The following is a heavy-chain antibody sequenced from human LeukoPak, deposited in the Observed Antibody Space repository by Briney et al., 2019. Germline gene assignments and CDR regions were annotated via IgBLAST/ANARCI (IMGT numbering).Heavy chain of an antibody. CDR1: GGSFSGYY. J-gene: IGHJ5*02. V-gene: IGHV4-34*01. CDR3: ARVGVVVAATYNWFDP. CDR2: INHSGST. D-gene: IGHD2-15*01. Sequence: SETLSLTCAVYGGSFSGYYWSWIRQPPGKGLEWIGEINHSGSTNYNPSLESRVTISVDTSKNQFSLKLSSVTAADTAVYYCARVGVVVAATYNWFDPWGQGTLVTVSS.